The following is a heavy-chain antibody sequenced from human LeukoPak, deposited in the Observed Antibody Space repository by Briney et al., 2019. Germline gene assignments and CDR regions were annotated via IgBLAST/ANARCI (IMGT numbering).Heavy chain of an antibody. CDR2: ISYDGSNK. CDR3: AKLARYSTVNYYYGMDV. D-gene: IGHD6-13*01. CDR1: GFTFSSYG. V-gene: IGHV3-30*18. J-gene: IGHJ6*02. Sequence: GRSLRLSCAASGFTFSSYGMHWVRQAPGKGLEWVAVISYDGSNKYCADSVKGRFTISRDNSKNTLYLQMNSLRAEDTAVYYCAKLARYSTVNYYYGMDVWGQGTTVTVSS.